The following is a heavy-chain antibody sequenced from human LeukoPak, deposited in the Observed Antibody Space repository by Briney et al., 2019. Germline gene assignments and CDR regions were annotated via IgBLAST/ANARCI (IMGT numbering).Heavy chain of an antibody. Sequence: ASVKVSCKASGYTFTNYDINWVRQATGQGLEWMGYMKPNSGNTGYAQKFQGRVTMTRNTSISTAYMELSSLRSEDTAEYYCAREPPYYGSGSYSPGDNWFDPWGQGTLVTVSS. V-gene: IGHV1-8*01. J-gene: IGHJ5*02. CDR1: GYTFTNYD. CDR3: AREPPYYGSGSYSPGDNWFDP. D-gene: IGHD3-10*01. CDR2: MKPNSGNT.